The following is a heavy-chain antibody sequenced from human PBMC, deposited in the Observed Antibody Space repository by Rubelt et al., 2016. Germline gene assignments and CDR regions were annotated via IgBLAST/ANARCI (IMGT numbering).Heavy chain of an antibody. CDR2: IIPVFGTA. Sequence: QVQLVQSGAEVKKPGSSVKVSCKASGGTFSSYAISWVRQAPGQGLEWMGGIIPVFGTANYAQKFQGRITMTADESTSTAYMKLSSLGSEDTAVYYCATTIAIRPYYFDYWGQGTLVTVSS. CDR1: GGTFSSYA. J-gene: IGHJ4*02. D-gene: IGHD6-6*01. CDR3: ATTIAIRPYYFDY. V-gene: IGHV1-69*01.